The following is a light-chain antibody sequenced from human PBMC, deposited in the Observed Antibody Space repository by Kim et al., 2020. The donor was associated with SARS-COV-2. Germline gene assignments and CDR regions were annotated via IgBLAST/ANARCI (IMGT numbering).Light chain of an antibody. CDR3: SSRDDSGGLLL. V-gene: IGLV3-19*01. CDR1: SLRTYY. J-gene: IGLJ2*01. Sequence: SSELTQDPALSVALGQTVRITCHGDSLRTYYASWYQQKPGQAPMLVIYGRNNRPSGIPDRFSGSTSGNTASLIITGAQAEDEADYSCSSRDDSGGLLLFGGGTKLTVL. CDR2: GRN.